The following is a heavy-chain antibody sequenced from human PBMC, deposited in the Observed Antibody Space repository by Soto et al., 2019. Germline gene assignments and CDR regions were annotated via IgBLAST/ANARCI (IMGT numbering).Heavy chain of an antibody. Sequence: QVQLVEFGGGVVQPGRSLRLSCAASGFTFSSYGMHWVRQTPGKGLEWVAVIWYDGSNKYYVDSVKGRFTISRDNSKNXXYLQMNSLRAADTAVYYCARGDCSSTSCPSYGMDVWGQGTTVTVSS. J-gene: IGHJ6*02. CDR1: GFTFSSYG. CDR2: IWYDGSNK. V-gene: IGHV3-33*01. CDR3: ARGDCSSTSCPSYGMDV. D-gene: IGHD2-2*01.